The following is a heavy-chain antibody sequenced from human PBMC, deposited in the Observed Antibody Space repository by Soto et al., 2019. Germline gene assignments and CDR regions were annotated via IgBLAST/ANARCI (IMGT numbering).Heavy chain of an antibody. D-gene: IGHD5-18*01. Sequence: HPGGSLRLSCAASGFTFSSYAMHWVRQAPGKGLEWVAVISYDGSNKYYADSVKGRFTISRDNSKNTLYLQMNSLRAEDTAVYYCAREPDTAPVAFDIWGQGTMVTVSS. CDR2: ISYDGSNK. CDR3: AREPDTAPVAFDI. V-gene: IGHV3-30-3*01. J-gene: IGHJ3*02. CDR1: GFTFSSYA.